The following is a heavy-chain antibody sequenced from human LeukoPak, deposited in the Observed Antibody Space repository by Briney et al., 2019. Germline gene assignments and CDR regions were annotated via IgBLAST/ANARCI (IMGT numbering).Heavy chain of an antibody. Sequence: SQTLSLTCTVSGGSVSSGGYYWSWIRQHPGKGLEWIGYIYYSGNTYYNPSLESRLTISLDTSTNQFSLKVGSVTAADTAVYYCATTGYYYYVDVWGKGTTVTVSS. J-gene: IGHJ6*03. D-gene: IGHD2-8*02. CDR3: ATTGYYYYVDV. V-gene: IGHV4-31*03. CDR2: IYYSGNT. CDR1: GGSVSSGGYY.